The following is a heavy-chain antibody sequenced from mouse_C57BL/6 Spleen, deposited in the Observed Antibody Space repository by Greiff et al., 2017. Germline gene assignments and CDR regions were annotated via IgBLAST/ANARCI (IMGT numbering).Heavy chain of an antibody. V-gene: IGHV1-64*01. CDR2: IHPNSGST. CDR3: ARTISGSSHAMDY. D-gene: IGHD1-1*01. J-gene: IGHJ4*01. Sequence: VQLQQPGAELVKPGASVKLSCKASGYTFTSYWMHWVKQKPGQGLEWIGMIHPNSGSTNYNEKFKSKATLTVDKSSSTAYMQLSSLTSEDSAVYFCARTISGSSHAMDYWGQGTSVTVSS. CDR1: GYTFTSYW.